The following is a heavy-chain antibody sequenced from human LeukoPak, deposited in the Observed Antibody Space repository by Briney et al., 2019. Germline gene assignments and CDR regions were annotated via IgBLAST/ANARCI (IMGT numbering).Heavy chain of an antibody. CDR3: ARVLDYYGSGVYSFDH. D-gene: IGHD3-10*01. CDR2: INHSGST. CDR1: GGSFSGYY. J-gene: IGHJ4*02. V-gene: IGHV4-34*01. Sequence: SETLSLTCAVYGGSFSGYYWSWIRQPPGKGLEWIGEINHSGSTNYNPSLKSRVTISVDTSKNQFSLKLTSVTAADTAVYYCARVLDYYGSGVYSFDHWGQGTLVTVSS.